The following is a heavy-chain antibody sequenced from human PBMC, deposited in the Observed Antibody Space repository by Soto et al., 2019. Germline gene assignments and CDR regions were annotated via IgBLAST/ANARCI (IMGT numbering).Heavy chain of an antibody. CDR2: ISGSGGST. D-gene: IGHD3-16*02. V-gene: IGHV3-23*01. J-gene: IGHJ4*02. CDR3: AKAQYDNICGSYRYPLVH. Sequence: EVQLFESGGGLVQPGGSLRLSCAASGFTFSSYAMSWVRQAPGKGLVWVSAISGSGGSTYNADSVKGRFTISRDNSMHTLYLQMNSVRAEDTALYFCAKAQYDNICGSYRYPLVHWGQGTVVTVSS. CDR1: GFTFSSYA.